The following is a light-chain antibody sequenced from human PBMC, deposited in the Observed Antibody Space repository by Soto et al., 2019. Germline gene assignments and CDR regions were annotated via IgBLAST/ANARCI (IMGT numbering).Light chain of an antibody. CDR3: QQYNNWPHT. CDR1: RSVSSN. V-gene: IGKV3-15*01. Sequence: EIVMTQSPATLSVSPGERATLSCRASRSVSSNLAWYQQKPGQAPRLLMYGASTRATGIPARFSGSGSGTEFSLTISSLQSEDFAVYYCQQYNNWPHTFGQGTKLEIK. CDR2: GAS. J-gene: IGKJ2*01.